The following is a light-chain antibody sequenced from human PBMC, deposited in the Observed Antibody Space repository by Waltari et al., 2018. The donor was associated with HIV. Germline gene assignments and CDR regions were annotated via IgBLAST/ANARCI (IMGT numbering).Light chain of an antibody. V-gene: IGLV3-10*01. J-gene: IGLJ7*01. Sequence: SYELTQPPSVSVSPGQTARITCSGDELQRKYAFWYQQKSGQAPVLVIYEDNRRPSGIPERFSGSSSGTMATLTISGAQVEDEGDYYCYSTDDSGNPLAVFGGGTQLTVL. CDR3: YSTDDSGNPLAV. CDR2: EDN. CDR1: ELQRKY.